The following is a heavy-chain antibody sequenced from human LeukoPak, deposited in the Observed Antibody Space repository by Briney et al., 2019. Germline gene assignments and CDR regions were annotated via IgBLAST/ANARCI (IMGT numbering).Heavy chain of an antibody. D-gene: IGHD3-10*01. V-gene: IGHV4-61*02. CDR2: IYTSGST. Sequence: SQTLSLTSTVSGGSISSGSYYWSWIRQPAGKGLEWIGRIYTSGSTNYNPSLKSRVTISVDTSKNQFSLKLSSVTAADTAVYYCARGTYYPRTDAFDIWGQGTMVTVSS. CDR3: ARGTYYPRTDAFDI. CDR1: GGSISSGSYY. J-gene: IGHJ3*02.